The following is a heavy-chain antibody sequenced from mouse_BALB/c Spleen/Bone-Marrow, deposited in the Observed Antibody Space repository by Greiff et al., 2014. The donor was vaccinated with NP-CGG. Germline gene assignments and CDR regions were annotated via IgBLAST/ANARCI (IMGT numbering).Heavy chain of an antibody. CDR2: ISDGGSYT. CDR3: ARDRGVQGYAMDY. D-gene: IGHD2-14*01. J-gene: IGHJ4*01. CDR1: GFTFSDYY. Sequence: EVQLVESGGGLVKPGGSLKLSCAASGFTFSDYYMHWVRQTPEKRLEWVATISDGGSYTYYPDSVKGRFTISRDIAKNNLYLQMSSLKSEDTAMYYCARDRGVQGYAMDYWGQGTSVTVSS. V-gene: IGHV5-4*02.